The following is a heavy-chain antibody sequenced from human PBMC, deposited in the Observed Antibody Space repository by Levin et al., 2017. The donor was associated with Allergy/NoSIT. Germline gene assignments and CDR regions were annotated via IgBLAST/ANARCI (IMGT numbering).Heavy chain of an antibody. D-gene: IGHD4-11*01. CDR3: ARAPVGVDYTEGYFDY. CDR2: IIPIFGTA. J-gene: IGHJ4*02. V-gene: IGHV1-69*13. Sequence: ASVKVSCKASGGTFSSYAISWVRQAPGQGLEWMGGIIPIFGTANYAQKFQGRVTITADESTSTAYMELSSLRSEDTAVYYCARAPVGVDYTEGYFDYWGQGTLVTVSS. CDR1: GGTFSSYA.